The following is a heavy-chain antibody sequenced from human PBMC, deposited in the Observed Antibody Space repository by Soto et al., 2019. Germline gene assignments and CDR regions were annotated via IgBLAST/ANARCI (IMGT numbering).Heavy chain of an antibody. V-gene: IGHV1-18*01. CDR2: ISGYNGNT. D-gene: IGHD1-1*01. J-gene: IGHJ6*02. CDR1: EHTFTYYG. CDR3: AATGVHYFGFDV. Sequence: QVQLLQSGGEVKKPGASVKVSCNSSEHTFTYYGINWVRRAPGQGLEWMGWISGYNGNTKYAQKFQDRVTMSADTSTRTAYMEMRSLTSDDPGVYFCAATGVHYFGFDVWGQVTTVNVSS.